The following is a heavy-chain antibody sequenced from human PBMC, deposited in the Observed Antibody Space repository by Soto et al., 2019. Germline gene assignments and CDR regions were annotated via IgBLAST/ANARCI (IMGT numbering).Heavy chain of an antibody. CDR2: IYSNGST. J-gene: IGHJ6*02. CDR3: ARDYPFSGMDV. CDR1: DFTVRTNY. Sequence: GGSLRISCAASDFTVRTNYMSWVRQAPGKGLEWVSVIYSNGSTHYADSVKGRFTISRDNSKNTLYLQMNSLRAEDTAIYYCARDYPFSGMDVWGQGTTVTVSS. V-gene: IGHV3-53*01.